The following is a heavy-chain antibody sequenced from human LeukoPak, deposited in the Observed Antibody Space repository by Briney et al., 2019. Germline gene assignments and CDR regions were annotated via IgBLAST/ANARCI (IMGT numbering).Heavy chain of an antibody. CDR1: GGSITSTNY. Sequence: SGTLSLTCGVSGGSITSTNYWTWVRQPPGKGLEWIGYIYYSGSTNYNPSLKSRVTISVDTSKNQFSLKLSSVTAADTAVYYCARPSSGYRDAFDIWGQGTMVTVSS. CDR2: IYYSGST. V-gene: IGHV4-4*02. D-gene: IGHD3-22*01. CDR3: ARPSSGYRDAFDI. J-gene: IGHJ3*02.